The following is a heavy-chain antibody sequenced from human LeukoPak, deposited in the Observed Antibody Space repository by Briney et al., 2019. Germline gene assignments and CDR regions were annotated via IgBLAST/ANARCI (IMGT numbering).Heavy chain of an antibody. Sequence: GSQRLSCAASGFTFSSYGMHWVRQAPGKGLEWVAFIRYDGSNKYYADSVKGRFTISRDNSKNTLYLQMNSLRAEDTAVYYCAKEGSSGWYAYFDYWGQGTLVTVSS. D-gene: IGHD6-19*01. V-gene: IGHV3-30*02. CDR2: IRYDGSNK. J-gene: IGHJ4*02. CDR1: GFTFSSYG. CDR3: AKEGSSGWYAYFDY.